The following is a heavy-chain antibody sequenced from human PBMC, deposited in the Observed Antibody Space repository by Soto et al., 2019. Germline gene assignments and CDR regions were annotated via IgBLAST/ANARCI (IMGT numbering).Heavy chain of an antibody. CDR3: AREGYYDSSGYYTAFDY. Sequence: QVQLVQSGAEVKKPGSSVKVSCKASGGTFSSYTISWVRQAPGQGLEWMGRIIPILGIANYAQKFQGRVTITAXTSXSXDYMELSSLRSEDTAVYYCAREGYYDSSGYYTAFDYWGQGTLVTVSS. J-gene: IGHJ4*02. CDR2: IIPILGIA. D-gene: IGHD3-22*01. CDR1: GGTFSSYT. V-gene: IGHV1-69*08.